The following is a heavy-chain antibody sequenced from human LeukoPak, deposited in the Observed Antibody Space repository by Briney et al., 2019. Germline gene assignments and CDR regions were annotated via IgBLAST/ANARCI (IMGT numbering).Heavy chain of an antibody. J-gene: IGHJ4*02. CDR3: ARDQDGWIDY. CDR2: IYYSGST. CDR1: GFTFSSYG. V-gene: IGHV4-59*01. Sequence: GTLRLSCAASGFTFSSYGMSWIRQPPGKGLEWIGYIYYSGSTNYNPSLKSRVTISVDTSKNQFSLKLSSVTAADTAVYYCARDQDGWIDYWGQGTLVTVSS. D-gene: IGHD5-24*01.